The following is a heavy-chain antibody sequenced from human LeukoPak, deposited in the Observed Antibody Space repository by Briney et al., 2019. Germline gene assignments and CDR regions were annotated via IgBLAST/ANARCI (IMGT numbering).Heavy chain of an antibody. CDR3: ARDGNDFWSGYSDY. Sequence: SETLSLTCTVSGGSISSSSYYWSWIRQPPGKGLEWIGYIYHSGSTYYNPSLKSRVTISVDRSKNQFSLKLSSVTAADTAVYYCARDGNDFWSGYSDYWGQGTLVTVSS. CDR2: IYHSGST. V-gene: IGHV4-30-2*01. CDR1: GGSISSSSYY. J-gene: IGHJ4*02. D-gene: IGHD3-3*01.